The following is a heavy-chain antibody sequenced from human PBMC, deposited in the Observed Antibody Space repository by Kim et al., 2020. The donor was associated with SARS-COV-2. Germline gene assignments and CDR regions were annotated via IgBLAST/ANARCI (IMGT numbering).Heavy chain of an antibody. CDR3: ARWVAASDHNWFDP. D-gene: IGHD2-15*01. V-gene: IGHV7-4-1*02. Sequence: ASVKVSCKASGYTFTSYAMNWVRQAPGQGLEWMGWINTNTGNPTYAQGFTGRFVFSLDTSVSTAYLQISSLKAEDTAVYYCARWVAASDHNWFDPWGQGTLVTVSS. CDR2: INTNTGNP. CDR1: GYTFTSYA. J-gene: IGHJ5*02.